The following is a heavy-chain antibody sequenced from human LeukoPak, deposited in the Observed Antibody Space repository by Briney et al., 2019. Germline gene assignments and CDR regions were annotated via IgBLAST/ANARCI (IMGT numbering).Heavy chain of an antibody. CDR3: ARDSYGDANFDS. CDR1: GFLVNTNY. D-gene: IGHD4-17*01. V-gene: IGHV3-53*01. Sequence: GGSLRPSCAASGFLVNTNYMTWVRQAPGRGLEWVSFIYADGNTYYADSVKGRFTISRDISKNAVYLQMNSLRAEDTAVYYCARDSYGDANFDSWGQGTLVTVSS. J-gene: IGHJ4*02. CDR2: IYADGNT.